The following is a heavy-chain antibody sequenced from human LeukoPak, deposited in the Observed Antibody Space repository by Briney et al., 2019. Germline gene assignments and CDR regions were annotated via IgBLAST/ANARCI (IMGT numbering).Heavy chain of an antibody. Sequence: SVKVSCKASGGTFSSYTISWVRQAPGQGLEWMGRIIPILGIANYAQKFQGRVTITADRSTSTAYMELSSLRSEDTAVYYCASAGYEGYSSSWNDYWGQETLVTVSS. CDR3: ASAGYEGYSSSWNDY. J-gene: IGHJ4*02. CDR2: IIPILGIA. CDR1: GGTFSSYT. D-gene: IGHD6-13*01. V-gene: IGHV1-69*02.